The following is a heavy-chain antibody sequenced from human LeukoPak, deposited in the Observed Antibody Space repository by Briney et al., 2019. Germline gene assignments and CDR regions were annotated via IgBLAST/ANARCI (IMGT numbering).Heavy chain of an antibody. CDR2: IYTSGST. CDR3: ARGVGGGFLGC. Sequence: SQTLSLTCTVSGGSISSGSYYWSWIRQPAGKGLEWIGRIYTSGSTNYNPSLKSRVTISVDTSKNQFSPKLSSVTAADTAVYYCARGVGGGFLGCWGQGTLVTVSS. D-gene: IGHD3-3*01. V-gene: IGHV4-61*02. J-gene: IGHJ4*02. CDR1: GGSISSGSYY.